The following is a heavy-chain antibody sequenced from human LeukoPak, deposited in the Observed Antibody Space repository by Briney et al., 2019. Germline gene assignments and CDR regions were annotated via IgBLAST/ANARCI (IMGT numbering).Heavy chain of an antibody. CDR2: IYTSGST. J-gene: IGHJ4*02. D-gene: IGHD3-10*01. CDR1: GGSISSYY. Sequence: SETLSLTCTVSGGSISSYYWSWIRQPAGKGLEWIGRIYTSGSTKYNPSLKSRVTMSVDTSKNQSSLKLSSMTAPDTAVYYCARDAYYYGSGSYPFDYWGQGTLVTVSS. CDR3: ARDAYYYGSGSYPFDY. V-gene: IGHV4-4*07.